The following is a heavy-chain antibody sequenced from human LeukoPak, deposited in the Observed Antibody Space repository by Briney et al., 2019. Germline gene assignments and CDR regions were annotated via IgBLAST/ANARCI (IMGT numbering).Heavy chain of an antibody. V-gene: IGHV3-74*01. Sequence: GSLRLSCAASGFTFSSFWMNWVRQAPGKGLVWVSRIASDGSSTTYADSVKGRFSISRDNAKNTLYLQMNSLRVEDTAVYYCARGRPHGNDYWGQGTLVTVSS. CDR2: IASDGSST. CDR3: ARGRPHGNDY. CDR1: GFTFSSFW. D-gene: IGHD4-23*01. J-gene: IGHJ4*02.